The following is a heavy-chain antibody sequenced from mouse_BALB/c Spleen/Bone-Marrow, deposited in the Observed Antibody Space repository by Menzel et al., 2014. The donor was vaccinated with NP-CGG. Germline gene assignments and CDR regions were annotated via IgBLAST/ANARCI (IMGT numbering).Heavy chain of an antibody. Sequence: EVQLVESGGGLVQPGGSRKLSCAASGFTFXSFGMHWVRQAPEKGLEWVAYISSGSSTIFYADTVKDRFTVSRDNPKNTLFLQMTSLRSEDTAMYYCTRGGNWDDFDYWGQGITLTVSS. V-gene: IGHV5-17*02. CDR2: ISSGSSTI. CDR1: GFTFXSFG. CDR3: TRGGNWDDFDY. D-gene: IGHD4-1*01. J-gene: IGHJ2*01.